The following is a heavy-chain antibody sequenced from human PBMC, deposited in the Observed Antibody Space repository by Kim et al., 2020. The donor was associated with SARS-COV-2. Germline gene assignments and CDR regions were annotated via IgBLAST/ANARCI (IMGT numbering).Heavy chain of an antibody. Sequence: GGSLRLSCAASGFTFSSYSMNWVRQAPGKGLEWVSSISSSSSYIYYADSVKGRFTISGDNAKNSLYLQMNSLRAEDTAVYYCATDKYDFWSGYSSVGGSYYFDYWGQGTLVTVSS. CDR1: GFTFSSYS. V-gene: IGHV3-21*01. D-gene: IGHD3-3*01. CDR3: ATDKYDFWSGYSSVGGSYYFDY. J-gene: IGHJ4*02. CDR2: ISSSSSYI.